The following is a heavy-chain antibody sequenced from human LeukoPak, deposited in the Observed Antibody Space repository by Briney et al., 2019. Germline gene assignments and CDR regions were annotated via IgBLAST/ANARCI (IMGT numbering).Heavy chain of an antibody. CDR2: ISGSGGST. CDR1: GFTFSSYA. Sequence: PGGSLRLSCAASGFTFSSYAMSWVRQAPGKGLEWVSAISGSGGSTYYADSVKGRFTISRDNAKNSLYLQMNSLRAEDMALYYCAKDIYYYDSSGLFDYWGQGTLVTVSS. D-gene: IGHD3-22*01. CDR3: AKDIYYYDSSGLFDY. V-gene: IGHV3-23*01. J-gene: IGHJ4*02.